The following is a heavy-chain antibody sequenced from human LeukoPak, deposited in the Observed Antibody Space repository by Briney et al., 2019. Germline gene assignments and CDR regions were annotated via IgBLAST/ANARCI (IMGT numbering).Heavy chain of an antibody. CDR2: IIPIFGTA. D-gene: IGHD3-16*01. Sequence: RASVKVSCKASGGTFSSYAISWVRQAPGQGLEWMGGIIPIFGTANYAQKFQGRVTITADESTSTAYMELSSLRSEDTAVYYCARVCYYVWGSGFPYDYGGREP. J-gene: IGHJ4*02. CDR1: GGTFSSYA. V-gene: IGHV1-69*13. CDR3: ARVCYYVWGSGFPYDY.